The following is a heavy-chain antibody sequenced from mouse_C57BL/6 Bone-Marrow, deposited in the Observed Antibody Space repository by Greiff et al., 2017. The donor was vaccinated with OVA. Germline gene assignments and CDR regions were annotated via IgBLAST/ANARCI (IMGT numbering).Heavy chain of an antibody. J-gene: IGHJ4*01. V-gene: IGHV5-16*01. CDR1: GFTFSDYY. CDR3: ARVLDSSGYDAMDY. CDR2: INYDGSST. D-gene: IGHD3-2*02. Sequence: MLVESEGGLVQPGSSMKLSCTASGFTFSDYYMAWVRQVPEKGLEWVANINYDGSSTYYLDSLKSRFIISRDNAKNILYLQMSSLKSEDTATYYCARVLDSSGYDAMDYWGQGTSVTVSS.